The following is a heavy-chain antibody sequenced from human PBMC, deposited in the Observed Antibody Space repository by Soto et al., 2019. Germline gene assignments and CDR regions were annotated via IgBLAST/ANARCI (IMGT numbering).Heavy chain of an antibody. CDR1: GGTFSSYA. Sequence: SVKVSCKASGGTFSSYAISWVRPAPGQGLEWMGGIIPIFGTANYAQKFQGRVTITADESTSTAYMELSSLRSEDTAVYYCARPRGYSYGSAFDFWGQGTLGTVSS. CDR2: IIPIFGTA. D-gene: IGHD5-18*01. CDR3: ARPRGYSYGSAFDF. V-gene: IGHV1-69*01. J-gene: IGHJ4*02.